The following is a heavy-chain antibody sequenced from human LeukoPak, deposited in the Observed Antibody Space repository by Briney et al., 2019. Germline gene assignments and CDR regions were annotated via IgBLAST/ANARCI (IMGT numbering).Heavy chain of an antibody. CDR3: ARGGRGPITMVRGLPMDV. Sequence: SETVSLTCAVSGGSISSFYWRWMRPPAGKGLEWIGRIYTSGSTNYHPSLKSGVTTSVDTSKNQFSRQLSSVTAADTAVYYCARGGRGPITMVRGLPMDVWGQGTTVTVSS. CDR2: IYTSGST. J-gene: IGHJ6*02. V-gene: IGHV4-4*07. D-gene: IGHD3-10*01. CDR1: GGSISSFY.